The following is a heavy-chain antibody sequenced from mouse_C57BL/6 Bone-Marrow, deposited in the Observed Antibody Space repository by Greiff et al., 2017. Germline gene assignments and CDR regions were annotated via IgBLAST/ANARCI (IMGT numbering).Heavy chain of an antibody. Sequence: VQLKESGAELVRPGASVKLSCTASGFNIKDYYMHWVKQRPEQGLEWIGWIDPENGDTEYASKFQGKATITADTSSNTAYLQLSSLTSEDTAVYYCTRAYYSNCNYAMDYWGQGTSVTVSS. CDR2: IDPENGDT. J-gene: IGHJ4*01. CDR1: GFNIKDYY. V-gene: IGHV14-4*01. CDR3: TRAYYSNCNYAMDY. D-gene: IGHD2-5*01.